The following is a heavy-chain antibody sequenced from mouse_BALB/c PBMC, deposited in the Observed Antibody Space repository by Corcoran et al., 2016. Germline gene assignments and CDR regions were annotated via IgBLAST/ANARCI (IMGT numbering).Heavy chain of an antibody. CDR1: GFNIKDTY. D-gene: IGHD4-1*01. V-gene: IGHV14-3*02. CDR2: IDPANVNT. J-gene: IGHJ2*01. CDR3: ARSWDVDY. Sequence: EVQLQQSGAELVKPGASVKLSCTASGFNIKDTYMPWVKQRPEQGLEWIGRIDPANVNTKYDPKFQGKATITPDTSSNTAYLQLSSLTSEDTAVYYCARSWDVDYWGQGTTLTVSS.